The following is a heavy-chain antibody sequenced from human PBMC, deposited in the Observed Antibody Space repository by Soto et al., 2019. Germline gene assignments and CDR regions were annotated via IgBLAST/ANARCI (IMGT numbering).Heavy chain of an antibody. CDR2: IYYGGSI. CDR3: TGAYYETDGYVLDT. D-gene: IGHD3-16*01. CDR1: GGSISSGY. Sequence: QVQPQESGPGLVKPSETLSLTCSVSGGSISSGYWTWIRQPPGKGLEWIGYIYYGGSINYNPSLKSRVIISVDTAKNQFSLSLSSVTAADTAVSYGTGAYYETDGYVLDTWGQGTSVTVSS. V-gene: IGHV4-59*01. J-gene: IGHJ5*02.